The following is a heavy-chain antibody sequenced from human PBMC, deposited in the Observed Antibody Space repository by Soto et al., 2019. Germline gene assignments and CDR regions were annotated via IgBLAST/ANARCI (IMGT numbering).Heavy chain of an antibody. V-gene: IGHV1-18*04. D-gene: IGHD3-22*01. CDR2: ISAYNGNT. CDR3: ARGGGVLLLAYYFDY. Sequence: ASVKVSCKASGYTFTSYGISWVRQAPGQGLEWMGWISAYNGNTNYAQKLQGRVTMTTDTSTSTAYMELSSLRSEDTAVYYCARGGGVLLLAYYFDYWGQGTLVTVSS. CDR1: GYTFTSYG. J-gene: IGHJ4*02.